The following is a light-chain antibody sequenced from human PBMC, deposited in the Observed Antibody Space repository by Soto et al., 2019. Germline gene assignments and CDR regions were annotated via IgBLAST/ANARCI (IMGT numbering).Light chain of an antibody. CDR1: QSVNRN. Sequence: EIVLTQSPAPLSLSPGDRASLSCRSSQSVNRNLAWYQQKPGQAPRLLIYGTSTRATGIPGRFSGSGSGTEFTLTISSLQSEDFAVYYCQQYNHWWTFGQGTKVDIK. J-gene: IGKJ1*01. V-gene: IGKV3-15*01. CDR3: QQYNHWWT. CDR2: GTS.